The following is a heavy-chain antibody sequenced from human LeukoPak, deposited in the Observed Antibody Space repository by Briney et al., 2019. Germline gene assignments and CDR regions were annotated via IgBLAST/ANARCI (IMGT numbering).Heavy chain of an antibody. V-gene: IGHV3-66*01. CDR2: VYNGGST. Sequence: GGSLRLSCAVSGFTVSSNHMSWVRQAPGKGLEWVSVVYNGGSTNYADSVKGRFTISSDNSKNTLYLQMNSLRVEDTAVYFCARASQWLAFDDWGQGTLVTVSS. D-gene: IGHD6-19*01. J-gene: IGHJ4*02. CDR3: ARASQWLAFDD. CDR1: GFTVSSNH.